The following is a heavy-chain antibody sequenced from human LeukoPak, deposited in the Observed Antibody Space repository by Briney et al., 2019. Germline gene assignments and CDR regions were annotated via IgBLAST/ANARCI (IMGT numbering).Heavy chain of an antibody. D-gene: IGHD6-19*01. CDR2: ISYDGSNK. Sequence: PGGSLRLSCAASGFTFSSYGMHWVRQAPGKGLEWVAVISYDGSNKYYADSVKGRFTISRDNSKNTLYLQMNSLRAEDTAVYYCAKDPGIAVAGSPGWFDPWGQGTLVTVSS. V-gene: IGHV3-30*18. CDR1: GFTFSSYG. J-gene: IGHJ5*02. CDR3: AKDPGIAVAGSPGWFDP.